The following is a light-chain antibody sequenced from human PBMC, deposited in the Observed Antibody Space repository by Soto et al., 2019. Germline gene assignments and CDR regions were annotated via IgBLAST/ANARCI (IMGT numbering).Light chain of an antibody. CDR3: QQYNTLPRT. CDR2: GAS. J-gene: IGKJ4*01. V-gene: IGKV3-15*01. Sequence: ETVMTRSPATLSVSPGEGATLSCRASQSVSSNLVWYQHRPGQAPRLLIYGASTRATDIPARFSGSGSGTEFTLTISSLQSEDYAVYYCQQYNTLPRTFGGGTKVDIK. CDR1: QSVSSN.